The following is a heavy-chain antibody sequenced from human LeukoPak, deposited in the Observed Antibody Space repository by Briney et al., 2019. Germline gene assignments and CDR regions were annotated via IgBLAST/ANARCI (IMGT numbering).Heavy chain of an antibody. Sequence: ASVKVTCKASGYTFTSYYMHWVRQAPGQGLEWMGIINPSGGSTSYAQKFQGRVTMTRDMSTSTVYMELSSLRYEDTDVYYCVRGGAYYFDYWGQGTLVTVSS. CDR3: VRGGAYYFDY. CDR1: GYTFTSYY. D-gene: IGHD1-26*01. CDR2: INPSGGST. V-gene: IGHV1-46*01. J-gene: IGHJ4*02.